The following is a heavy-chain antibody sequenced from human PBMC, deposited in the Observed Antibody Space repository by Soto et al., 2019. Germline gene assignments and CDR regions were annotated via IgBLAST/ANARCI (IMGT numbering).Heavy chain of an antibody. CDR2: FDPEDGET. J-gene: IGHJ3*01. Sequence: GASVKVSCKVSGYTLTELSMHWVRQAPGKGLEWMGGFDPEDGETIYAQKFQGRVTMTEDTSTDTAYMELSSLRSEDTAVYYCTTELFYYGHHHPSWGRRTMVTVSS. CDR3: TTELFYYGHHHPS. D-gene: IGHD3-10*01. V-gene: IGHV1-24*01. CDR1: GYTLTELS.